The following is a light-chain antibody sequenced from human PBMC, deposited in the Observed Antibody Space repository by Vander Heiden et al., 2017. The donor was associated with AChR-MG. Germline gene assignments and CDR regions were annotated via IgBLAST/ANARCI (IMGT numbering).Light chain of an antibody. Sequence: DIQMTQSPSSLSASVGDRVTIVCRASQIINNYVNWYQQKPGRAPKLLIYVRDTLQSGVPSRFNGSGSGTDFTLTISSLQPEDSATYFCQQSYSSPYTFGQGTKLEIK. CDR1: QIINNY. J-gene: IGKJ2*01. CDR2: VRD. CDR3: QQSYSSPYT. V-gene: IGKV1-39*01.